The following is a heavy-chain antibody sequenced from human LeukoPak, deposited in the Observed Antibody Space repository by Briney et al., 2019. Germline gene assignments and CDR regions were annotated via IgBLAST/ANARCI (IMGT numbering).Heavy chain of an antibody. CDR3: AKASDHWDGSGSYDY. D-gene: IGHD3-10*01. CDR1: GSTFSSYG. Sequence: PGGSLRLSCAASGSTFSSYGMHWVRQAPGKGLEWVAVISHDGSNKYYADSVKGRFTISRDNSKNTLYLQMNSLRAEDTAVYYCAKASDHWDGSGSYDYWGQGTLVTVSS. CDR2: ISHDGSNK. J-gene: IGHJ4*02. V-gene: IGHV3-30*18.